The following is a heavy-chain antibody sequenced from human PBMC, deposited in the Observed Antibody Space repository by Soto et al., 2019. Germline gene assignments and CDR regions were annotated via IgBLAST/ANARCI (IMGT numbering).Heavy chain of an antibody. J-gene: IGHJ6*02. D-gene: IGHD2-2*01. CDR2: IIPIFDTA. Sequence: ASVKVSCKASGGTFSSYAISWVRQAPGQGLEWMGGIIPIFDTANYAQKFQGRVTITADESTSTAYMELSSLRSEDTAVYYCARHDCISSSCYYYYYYGMDAWGQGTKVTVSS. CDR1: GGTFSSYA. V-gene: IGHV1-69*13. CDR3: ARHDCISSSCYYYYYYGMDA.